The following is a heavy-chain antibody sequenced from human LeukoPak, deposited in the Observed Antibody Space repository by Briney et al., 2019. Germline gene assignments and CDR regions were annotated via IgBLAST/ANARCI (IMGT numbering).Heavy chain of an antibody. J-gene: IGHJ4*02. CDR1: GYTFTSYY. Sequence: ASVKVSCKASGYTFTSYYMHWVRQAPGQGLEWMGIINPSGGSTSYAQKFQGRVTMTRDTSTSTVYMELSSLRSEDTAVYYCARDGTEVYYYNSSGYYFDYWGQGTLVTVSS. CDR2: INPSGGST. V-gene: IGHV1-46*01. D-gene: IGHD3-22*01. CDR3: ARDGTEVYYYNSSGYYFDY.